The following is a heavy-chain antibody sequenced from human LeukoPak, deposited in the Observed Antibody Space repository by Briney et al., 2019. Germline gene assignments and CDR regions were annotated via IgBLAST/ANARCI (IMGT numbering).Heavy chain of an antibody. D-gene: IGHD2-2*01. CDR3: ARNIGYCSSTSCYNWFDP. Sequence: GGSLRLSCAASGFTFSSYSMNWVRQAPGKGLEWVSSISSSSSYIYYADSVKGRFTISRDNAKNSLYLQMNSLRAEDTAVYYRARNIGYCSSTSCYNWFDPWGQGTLVTVSS. CDR1: GFTFSSYS. CDR2: ISSSSSYI. J-gene: IGHJ5*02. V-gene: IGHV3-21*01.